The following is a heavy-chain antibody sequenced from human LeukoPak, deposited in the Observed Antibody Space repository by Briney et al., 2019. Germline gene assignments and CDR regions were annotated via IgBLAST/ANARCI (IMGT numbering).Heavy chain of an antibody. CDR2: IWYDGSNK. CDR3: ARDLPEWSNWFDP. D-gene: IGHD3-3*01. CDR1: GFTFSSYG. V-gene: IGHV3-33*01. Sequence: PGGSLRLSCAASGFTFSSYGMHWVRQAPGKGLEWVAVIWYDGSNKYYADSVKGRFTISRDNSKNTLYLQMNSLRAEDTAVYYCARDLPEWSNWFDPRGQGTLVTVSS. J-gene: IGHJ5*02.